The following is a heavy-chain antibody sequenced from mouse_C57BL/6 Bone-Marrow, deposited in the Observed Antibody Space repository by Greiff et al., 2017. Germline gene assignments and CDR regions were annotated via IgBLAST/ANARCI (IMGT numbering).Heavy chain of an antibody. CDR3: ARSGFYYGYFDY. D-gene: IGHD2-1*01. J-gene: IGHJ2*01. V-gene: IGHV5-17*01. Sequence: EVMLVESGGGLVKPGGSLKLSCAASGFTFSDYGMHWVRQAPEKGLEWVAYISSGSSTIYYADTVKGRFTLSRDNAKNTLFLQMTSLRSEDSAMYYCARSGFYYGYFDYWGQGTTLTVSS. CDR1: GFTFSDYG. CDR2: ISSGSSTI.